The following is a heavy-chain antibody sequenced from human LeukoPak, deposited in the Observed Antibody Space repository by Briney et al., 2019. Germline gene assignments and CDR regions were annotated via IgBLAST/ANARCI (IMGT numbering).Heavy chain of an antibody. CDR2: ISSSSTTI. J-gene: IGHJ3*02. D-gene: IGHD3-22*01. CDR3: ARVPPGYYYDSTYDAFDI. Sequence: PGGSLRLSCTASGFTFGDYAMSWFRQAPGKGLEWISYISSSSTTIYYADSVKGRITISRDNAKNSLYLQMNSLRAEDTAVYYCARVPPGYYYDSTYDAFDIWGQGTMVTVSS. CDR1: GFTFGDYA. V-gene: IGHV3-11*01.